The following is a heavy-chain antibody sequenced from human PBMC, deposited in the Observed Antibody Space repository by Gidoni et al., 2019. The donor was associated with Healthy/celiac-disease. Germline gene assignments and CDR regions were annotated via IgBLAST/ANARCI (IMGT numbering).Heavy chain of an antibody. CDR3: ATLYSSGRALFDY. D-gene: IGHD6-19*01. J-gene: IGHJ4*02. V-gene: IGHV4-34*01. CDR2: INHSGST. CDR1: GGSFSGYY. Sequence: QVQLQQWGAGLLKPSETLSLTCAVYGGSFSGYYWSWIRQPPGKGLEWIGEINHSGSTNYNPSLKSRVTISVDTSKNQFSLKLSSVTAADTAVYYCATLYSSGRALFDYWGQGTLVTVSS.